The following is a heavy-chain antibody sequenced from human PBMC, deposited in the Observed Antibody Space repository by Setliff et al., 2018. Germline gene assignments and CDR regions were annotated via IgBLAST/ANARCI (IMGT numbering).Heavy chain of an antibody. CDR1: GFTFSSSW. CDR2: IKEDGSEE. D-gene: IGHD3-22*01. J-gene: IGHJ6*03. V-gene: IGHV3-7*03. Sequence: GESLKISCSASGFTFSSSWMSWVRQAPGKGLEWVANIKEDGSEEYYVDSVKGRFTISRDNAKNSLYLQARSLRAEDTAVYYCARFGYYGSSGYYSSYHSYYMDVWGKGTTVTVSS. CDR3: ARFGYYGSSGYYSSYHSYYMDV.